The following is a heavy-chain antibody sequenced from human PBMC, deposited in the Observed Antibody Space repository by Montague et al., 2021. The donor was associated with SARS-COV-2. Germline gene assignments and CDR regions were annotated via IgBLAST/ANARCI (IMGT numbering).Heavy chain of an antibody. Sequence: SETLSLTCAVYGGSFSVYYWSWLRQSPRSGLEWFAEINHSGTANYNPSLKSRVSMSVDTSKNQFTLKLTSVTAADTAMYYCAKEREVVRAARTLVAFDLWGQGTMVTVSS. V-gene: IGHV4-34*01. J-gene: IGHJ3*01. D-gene: IGHD2-2*01. CDR3: AKEREVVRAARTLVAFDL. CDR2: INHSGTA. CDR1: GGSFSVYY.